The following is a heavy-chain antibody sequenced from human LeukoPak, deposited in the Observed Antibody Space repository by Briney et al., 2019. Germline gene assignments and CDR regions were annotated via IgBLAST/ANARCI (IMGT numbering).Heavy chain of an antibody. CDR3: ARDFYYDSSGYYYGWGYYFDY. CDR1: GFTFSSYA. CDR2: ISYDGSNK. D-gene: IGHD3-22*01. J-gene: IGHJ4*02. V-gene: IGHV3-30-3*01. Sequence: GRSLRLSCAASGFTFSSYAMHWVRQAPGKGLEWVAVISYDGSNKYYADSVKGRFTISRDNSKNTLYLQMNSLRAEDTAVYYCARDFYYDSSGYYYGWGYYFDYWGQGTLVTVSS.